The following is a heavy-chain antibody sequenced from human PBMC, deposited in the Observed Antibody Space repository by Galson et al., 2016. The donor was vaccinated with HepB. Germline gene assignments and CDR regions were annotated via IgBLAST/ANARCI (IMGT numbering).Heavy chain of an antibody. D-gene: IGHD5-18*01. Sequence: SETLSLTCTVSGGSISSNNYYWAWVRQSPGKGLEYIASIHYRGNSYYKPSLASRATISVDTSKSQFSLKVRSVSAADTAVYYCARHAGYRYENYYMDVWGKGTTVTVSS. CDR1: GGSISSNNYY. J-gene: IGHJ6*03. CDR2: IHYRGNS. CDR3: ARHAGYRYENYYMDV. V-gene: IGHV4-39*01.